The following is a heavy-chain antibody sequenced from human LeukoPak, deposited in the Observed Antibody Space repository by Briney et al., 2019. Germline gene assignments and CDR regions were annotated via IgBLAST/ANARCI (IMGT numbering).Heavy chain of an antibody. CDR1: GFSLNTRGVG. Sequence: SGPTLVNPTQTLTLTFTFSGFSLNTRGVGVGWIRQPPGRALEWLALIYWDDDRRYSPSLKSRLTITKDTSKNQVVLTMTNMDPVDTATYFCAHRKNYYDSSVFDNWGQGTLVTVSS. CDR3: AHRKNYYDSSVFDN. V-gene: IGHV2-5*02. J-gene: IGHJ4*02. CDR2: IYWDDDR. D-gene: IGHD3-22*01.